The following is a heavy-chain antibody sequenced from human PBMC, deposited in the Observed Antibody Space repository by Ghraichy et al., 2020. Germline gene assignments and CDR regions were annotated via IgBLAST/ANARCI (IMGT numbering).Heavy chain of an antibody. D-gene: IGHD2-2*01. CDR2: IIPIFGTA. V-gene: IGHV1-69*13. Sequence: SVKVSCKASGGTFSSYAISWVRQAPGQGLEWMGGIIPIFGTANYAQKFQGRVTITADESTSTAYMELSSLRSEDTAVYYCSAASYYYYYGMDVWGQGTTVTVSS. CDR1: GGTFSSYA. J-gene: IGHJ6*02. CDR3: SAASYYYYYGMDV.